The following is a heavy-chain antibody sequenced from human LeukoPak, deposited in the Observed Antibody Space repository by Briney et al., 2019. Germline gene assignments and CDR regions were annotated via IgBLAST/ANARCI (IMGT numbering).Heavy chain of an antibody. D-gene: IGHD6-19*01. CDR2: VSGSGSTV. J-gene: IGHJ4*02. CDR1: GFTFSDHI. V-gene: IGHV3-48*01. CDR3: ARDGAVGSSGCTDY. Sequence: PGGSLRLSCAASGFTFSDHIMNWVRQLPGKRLEWVAYVSGSGSTVYYADSVKGRFTISRDNGKSSLYLQMNSLRAEDTAVYYCARDGAVGSSGCTDYWGQGTLVTVSS.